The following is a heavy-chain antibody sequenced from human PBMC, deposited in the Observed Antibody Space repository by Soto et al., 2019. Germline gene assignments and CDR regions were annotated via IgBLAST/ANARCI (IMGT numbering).Heavy chain of an antibody. Sequence: SETLSLTCTVSGGSISSYYWSWIRQPPGKGLEWIGYIYYSGSTNYNPSLKSRVTISVDTSKNQFSLKLSSVPAADTAVYYCARTTFTGDDRGQFDYWGQGTLVTVSS. D-gene: IGHD7-27*01. J-gene: IGHJ4*02. CDR1: GGSISSYY. CDR3: ARTTFTGDDRGQFDY. V-gene: IGHV4-59*08. CDR2: IYYSGST.